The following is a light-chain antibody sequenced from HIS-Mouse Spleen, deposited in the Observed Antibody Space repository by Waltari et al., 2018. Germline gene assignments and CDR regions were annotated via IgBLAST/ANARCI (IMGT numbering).Light chain of an antibody. V-gene: IGKV4-1*01. CDR1: QSVLYSSNNKNY. CDR2: WAS. Sequence: DIVMTQSPDSLAVALVERATIHCKSSQSVLYSSNNKNYLAWYQQKPGQPPKLLISWASTRESGVPDRFSGSGSGTDFTLTISSLQAEDVAVYYCQQYYSTPLTFGPGTKVDIK. J-gene: IGKJ3*01. CDR3: QQYYSTPLT.